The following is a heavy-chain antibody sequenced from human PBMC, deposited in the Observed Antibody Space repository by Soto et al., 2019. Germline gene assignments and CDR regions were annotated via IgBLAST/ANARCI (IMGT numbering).Heavy chain of an antibody. V-gene: IGHV4-39*01. CDR1: GGSISSSSYY. J-gene: IGHJ4*02. CDR2: IYYSGST. CDR3: ARPGLRDFDY. Sequence: SETLSLTCTVSGGSISSSSYYWGWIRQPPGKGREWIGSIYYSGSTYYNPSLKSRVTISVDTSKNPLSLKLSSVTAADTALYSCARPGLRDFDYWGQGTLVTVSS.